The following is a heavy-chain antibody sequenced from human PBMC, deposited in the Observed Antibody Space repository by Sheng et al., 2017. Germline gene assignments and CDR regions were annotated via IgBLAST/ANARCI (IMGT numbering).Heavy chain of an antibody. CDR3: ARDSRGSIDPDYYDSSGLFDP. V-gene: IGHV3-21*01. J-gene: IGHJ5*02. CDR1: GFTFSSYS. D-gene: IGHD3-22*01. CDR2: ISSSSSYI. Sequence: EVQLVESGGGLVKPGGSLRLSCAASGFTFSSYSMNWVRQAPGKGLEWVSSISSSSSYIYYADSVKGRFTISRDNAKNSLYLQMNSLRAEDTAVYYCARDSRGSIDPDYYDSSGLFDPWGQGTLVTVSS.